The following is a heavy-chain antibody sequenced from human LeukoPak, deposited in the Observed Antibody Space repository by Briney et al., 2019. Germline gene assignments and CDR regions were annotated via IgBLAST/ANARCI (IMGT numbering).Heavy chain of an antibody. Sequence: PSETLSLTCAVYGGSFSEYYWSWIRQSPGKGLEWIAEISQSGSINYNPSLKSRVTISVDASKKQFSLKMSSVTAADTAMYYVAXXXXXXXXXXXXARMGWNGAFDIWGQGTMVTVSS. V-gene: IGHV4-34*01. CDR1: GGSFSEYY. CDR3: AXXXXXXXXXXXXARMGWNGAFDI. CDR2: ISQSGSI. D-gene: IGHD3-3*01. J-gene: IGHJ3*02.